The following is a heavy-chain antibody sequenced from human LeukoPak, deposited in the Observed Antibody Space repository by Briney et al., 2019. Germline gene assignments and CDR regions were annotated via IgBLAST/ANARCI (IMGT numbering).Heavy chain of an antibody. Sequence: GGSLRLSCAASGFTFSSYSMNWVRQAPGKGLEWVANIKQDGSEKYYVDSVKGRFTISRDNAKNSLYLQMNSLRAEDTAVYYCARVNLWSGELTFDYWGQGTLVTVSS. CDR2: IKQDGSEK. CDR1: GFTFSSYS. V-gene: IGHV3-7*01. J-gene: IGHJ4*02. CDR3: ARVNLWSGELTFDY. D-gene: IGHD3-10*01.